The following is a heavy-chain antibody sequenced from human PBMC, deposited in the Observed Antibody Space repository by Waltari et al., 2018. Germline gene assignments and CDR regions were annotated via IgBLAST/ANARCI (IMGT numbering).Heavy chain of an antibody. J-gene: IGHJ4*02. V-gene: IGHV4-39*01. CDR1: GGSISRSSYY. CDR2: IYYSGST. Sequence: QLQLQESGPGLVKPSETLSLTCTVSGGSISRSSYYWGWLRQPPGKGLEWIGSIYYSGSTYYNPSLKSRVTISVDTSKNQFSLKLSSVTAADTAVYYCARLLNLVGNSYWGQGTLVTVSS. D-gene: IGHD2-8*01. CDR3: ARLLNLVGNSY.